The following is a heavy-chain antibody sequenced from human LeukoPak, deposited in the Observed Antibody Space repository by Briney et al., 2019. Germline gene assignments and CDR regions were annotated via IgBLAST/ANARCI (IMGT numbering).Heavy chain of an antibody. D-gene: IGHD2-2*01. J-gene: IGHJ3*02. V-gene: IGHV4-4*02. CDR2: IYHSGST. CDR3: ARVCSSTSCYGDVPWYSSSLREGVGAFDI. CDR1: GGSISSSNW. Sequence: PSGTLSLTCAVPGGSISSSNWWSWVRQPPGKGLEWIGEIYHSGSTNYNPSLKSRVTISVDKSKNQFSLKLSSVTAADTAVYYCARVCSSTSCYGDVPWYSSSLREGVGAFDIWGQGTMVTVSS.